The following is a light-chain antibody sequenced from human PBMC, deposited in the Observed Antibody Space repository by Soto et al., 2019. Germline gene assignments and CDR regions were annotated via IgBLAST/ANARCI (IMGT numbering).Light chain of an antibody. V-gene: IGKV3D-7*01. CDR1: QSVSSSF. J-gene: IGKJ1*01. CDR3: QQYNSYWT. Sequence: PGERVTLSCRASQSVSSSFLTWYQQKPGQAPRLLIYGASTRATSIPARFSGSGSGTDFTLTISSLQPDDFATYYCQQYNSYWTFGQGTKVDIK. CDR2: GAS.